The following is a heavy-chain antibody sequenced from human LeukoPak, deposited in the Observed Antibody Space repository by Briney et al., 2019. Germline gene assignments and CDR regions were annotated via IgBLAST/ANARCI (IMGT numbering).Heavy chain of an antibody. V-gene: IGHV4-39*07. D-gene: IGHD6-13*01. CDR3: ARGDYSSSWYVSVAFDI. CDR2: IYYSGST. J-gene: IGHJ3*02. CDR1: GGSISSSNHY. Sequence: TSETLSLTCTVSGGSISSSNHYWGWIRQPPGKGPEWIGNIYYSGSTNYNPSLKSRVTISVDTSKNQFSLKLSSVTAADTAVYYCARGDYSSSWYVSVAFDIWGQGTMVTVSS.